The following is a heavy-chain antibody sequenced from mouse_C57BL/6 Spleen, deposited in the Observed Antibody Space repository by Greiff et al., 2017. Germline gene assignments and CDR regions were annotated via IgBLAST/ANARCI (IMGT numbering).Heavy chain of an antibody. V-gene: IGHV5-9*01. CDR2: ISGGGGNT. D-gene: IGHD2-3*01. Sequence: VQLKESGGGLVKPGGSLKLSCAASGFTFSSYTMSWVRQTPEKRLEWVATISGGGGNTYYPDSVKGRFTISRDNAKNTLYLQMSSLRSEDTALYYCARQRDGYYDAMDYWGQGTSVTVSS. CDR1: GFTFSSYT. J-gene: IGHJ4*01. CDR3: ARQRDGYYDAMDY.